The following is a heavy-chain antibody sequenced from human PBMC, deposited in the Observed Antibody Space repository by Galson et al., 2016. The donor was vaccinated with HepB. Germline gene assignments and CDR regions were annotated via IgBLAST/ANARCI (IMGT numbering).Heavy chain of an antibody. J-gene: IGHJ6*04. CDR1: GFTFSNYD. D-gene: IGHD6-19*01. CDR3: ARGSYSSDWYRSSAYDFGMDV. CDR2: IYTAGDT. Sequence: SLRLSCAASGFTFSNYDMHWVRQAPGKGLEWVSSIYTAGDTYYQDSVEGRFTVSRENGKDSLYLHMKSLSAGDTAVYFCARGSYSSDWYRSSAYDFGMDVWGKGTPVTVSS. V-gene: IGHV3-13*01.